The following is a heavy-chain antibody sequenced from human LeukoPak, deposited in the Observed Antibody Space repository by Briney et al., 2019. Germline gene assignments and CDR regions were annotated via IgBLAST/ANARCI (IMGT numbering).Heavy chain of an antibody. J-gene: IGHJ6*02. CDR3: ARSLPRMVAGRSCGMDV. D-gene: IGHD6-19*01. CDR2: MNPNSGNT. Sequence: GASVKVSCKASGYTFTSYDINWVRQATGQGLEWMGWMNPNSGNTGYAQKFQGRVTMTRNTSISTAYMELSSLRSEDTAVYYCARSLPRMVAGRSCGMDVWGQGTTVTVSS. V-gene: IGHV1-8*01. CDR1: GYTFTSYD.